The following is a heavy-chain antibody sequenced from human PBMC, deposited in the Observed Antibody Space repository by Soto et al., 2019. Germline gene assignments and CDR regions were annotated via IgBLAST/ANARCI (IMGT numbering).Heavy chain of an antibody. CDR1: GGSISSGGYY. CDR3: ARSRVFTTIGEAGFDY. Sequence: SETLSLTCTVSGGSISSGGYYWSWIRQHPGKGLEWIGYIYYSGSTYYNPSLKSRVTISVDTSKNQFSLKLSSVTAADTAVYYCARSRVFTTIGEAGFDYWGQGTLVTVSS. CDR2: IYYSGST. V-gene: IGHV4-31*03. D-gene: IGHD3-22*01. J-gene: IGHJ4*02.